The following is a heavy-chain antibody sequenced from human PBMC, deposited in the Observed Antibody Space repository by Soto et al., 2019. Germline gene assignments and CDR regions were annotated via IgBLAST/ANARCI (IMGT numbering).Heavy chain of an antibody. CDR1: GFTFSNYA. V-gene: IGHV3-23*01. Sequence: PGGSLRLSCAASGFTFSNYAMSWVRQAPGKGLQWVSVITGSGYTTYYADSVKGRFTISRDNSKNTLYLQMNNLRAEDTAVYFCAKDRRDTAMVEYYFDYWGQGTLVTVSS. CDR3: AKDRRDTAMVEYYFDY. CDR2: ITGSGYTT. D-gene: IGHD5-18*01. J-gene: IGHJ4*02.